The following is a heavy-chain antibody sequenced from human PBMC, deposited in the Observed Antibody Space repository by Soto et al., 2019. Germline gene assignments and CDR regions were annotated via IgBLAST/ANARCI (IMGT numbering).Heavy chain of an antibody. Sequence: QVQLVQSGAEVKKPGASVKVSCKASGYTFTGYYMHWVRQAPGQGLEWRGWINPNSGGTNYAQKFQGRVTMTRDTSISTAYMELSRLRSDDTAVYYCARLGTYYYGSGRRGMDVWGQGTTVTVSS. J-gene: IGHJ6*02. CDR3: ARLGTYYYGSGRRGMDV. CDR2: INPNSGGT. V-gene: IGHV1-2*02. D-gene: IGHD3-10*01. CDR1: GYTFTGYY.